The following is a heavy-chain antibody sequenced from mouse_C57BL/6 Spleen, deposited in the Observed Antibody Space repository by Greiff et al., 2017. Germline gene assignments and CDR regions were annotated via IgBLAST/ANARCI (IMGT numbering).Heavy chain of an antibody. D-gene: IGHD1-1*01. V-gene: IGHV6-3*01. CDR1: GFTFSNYW. Sequence: EVKLMESGGGLVQPGGSMKLSCVASGFTFSNYWMNWVRQSPEEGLEWVAQIRLKSDNYATHYAESVKGRFTISRDDSKSSVYLQMNNLRAEDTGIYYCTGLLRWGQGTTLTVSS. J-gene: IGHJ2*01. CDR3: TGLLR. CDR2: IRLKSDNYAT.